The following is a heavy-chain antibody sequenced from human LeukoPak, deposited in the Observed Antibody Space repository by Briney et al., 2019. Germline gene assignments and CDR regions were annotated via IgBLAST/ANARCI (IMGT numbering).Heavy chain of an antibody. CDR3: AKDRSSVAAGAGPEY. D-gene: IGHD6-13*01. V-gene: IGHV3-23*01. CDR1: GFTFRSYA. Sequence: PGGSLRLSCAASGFTFRSYAMSWVRQAPGKGLEWVSDISGSGGTTYYADSVKGRFTISRDNSKNTLYLQMNSLRAEDTAVYYCAKDRSSVAAGAGPEYWGQGTPFTVSS. CDR2: ISGSGGTT. J-gene: IGHJ4*02.